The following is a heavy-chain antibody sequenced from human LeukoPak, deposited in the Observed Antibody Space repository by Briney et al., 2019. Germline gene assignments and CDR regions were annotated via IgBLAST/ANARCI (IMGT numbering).Heavy chain of an antibody. Sequence: GGSLRPSCAASGFTFDDYAMHGVRQAPGKGLEWVSGISWNSGSIGYADSVKGRFTISRDNAKNSLYLQMNNLRAEDMALYYCAKADSSGYYAAFDIWGQGTMVTVSS. D-gene: IGHD3-22*01. J-gene: IGHJ3*02. CDR2: ISWNSGSI. CDR3: AKADSSGYYAAFDI. CDR1: GFTFDDYA. V-gene: IGHV3-9*03.